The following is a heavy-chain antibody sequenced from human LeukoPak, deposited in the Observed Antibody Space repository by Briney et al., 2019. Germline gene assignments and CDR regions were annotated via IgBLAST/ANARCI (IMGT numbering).Heavy chain of an antibody. D-gene: IGHD7-27*01. CDR1: GFTFSSYA. Sequence: GGSLRLSCAASGFTFSSYAMSWGRQAPGKGMEWVSAISVSGASTYYADPVKGRFTISRDNSKNTLYLQMNSLRAEDTAVYYCAKDGTGDFDYWGQGTLVTVSS. CDR2: ISVSGAST. V-gene: IGHV3-23*01. J-gene: IGHJ4*02. CDR3: AKDGTGDFDY.